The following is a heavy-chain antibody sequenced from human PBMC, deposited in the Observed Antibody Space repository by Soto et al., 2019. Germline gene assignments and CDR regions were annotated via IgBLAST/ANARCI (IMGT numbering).Heavy chain of an antibody. CDR3: ARDAGTTGYYDGIDV. CDR2: IIPIFGTE. V-gene: IGHV1-69*13. Sequence: ASVNVSYKPSGGTFRSYSISLVRQGPGQGLEWMGGIIPIFGTENYAQKVQGGVTITADENTSTAYMELSSLRSDDTAEYYCARDAGTTGYYDGIDVWGQGTMVTVSS. D-gene: IGHD1-7*01. J-gene: IGHJ6*02. CDR1: GGTFRSYS.